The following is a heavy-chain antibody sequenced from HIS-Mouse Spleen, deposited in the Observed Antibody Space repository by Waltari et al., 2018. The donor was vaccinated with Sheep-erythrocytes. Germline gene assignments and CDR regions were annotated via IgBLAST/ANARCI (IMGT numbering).Heavy chain of an antibody. V-gene: IGHV3-7*01. CDR2: IKQDGSEK. J-gene: IGHJ4*02. CDR3: ARGLKGYYFDY. D-gene: IGHD3-22*01. Sequence: EVQLVESGGGLVQPGGSLRLSCAASGFTFSSYWMSWVRQAPGKGREWVANIKQDGSEKYYVDSVKGRFTISRDNAKNSLYLQMNSLRAEDTAVYYCARGLKGYYFDYWGQGTLVTVSS. CDR1: GFTFSSYW.